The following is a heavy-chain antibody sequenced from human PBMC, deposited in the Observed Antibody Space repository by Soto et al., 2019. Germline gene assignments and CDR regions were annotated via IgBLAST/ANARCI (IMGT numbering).Heavy chain of an antibody. CDR3: AKDITFDSSAYNY. CDR1: GFTFSTYG. Sequence: EVQLLEYGGGLVQPGGSLRLSCTASGFTFSTYGMSWVRQAPGKGLEWVSSLSGDGTTTYYIDSVKGRFTISRDNSRNTLSLQMNSLRTEDTAVYYCAKDITFDSSAYNYWGQGILVTVSS. CDR2: LSGDGTTT. D-gene: IGHD3-22*01. J-gene: IGHJ4*02. V-gene: IGHV3-23*01.